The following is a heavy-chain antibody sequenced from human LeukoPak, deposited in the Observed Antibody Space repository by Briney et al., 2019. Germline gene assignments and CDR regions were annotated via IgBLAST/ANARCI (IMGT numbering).Heavy chain of an antibody. CDR1: GGSISSYY. CDR3: ARERFSSGWARYFDY. Sequence: SETLSLTCTVSGGSISSYYWSWIRQPPGKGLEWIGYIYYSGSTNYNPSLKSRVTISVDTSKNQFSLKLSSVTAADTAVYYCARERFSSGWARYFDYWGQGTLVTVSS. D-gene: IGHD6-19*01. V-gene: IGHV4-59*01. J-gene: IGHJ4*02. CDR2: IYYSGST.